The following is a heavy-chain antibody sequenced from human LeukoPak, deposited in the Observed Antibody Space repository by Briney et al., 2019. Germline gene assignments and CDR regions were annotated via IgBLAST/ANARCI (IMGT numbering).Heavy chain of an antibody. V-gene: IGHV3-21*01. J-gene: IGHJ4*02. CDR1: GFTFSSYS. D-gene: IGHD4-17*01. Sequence: GGSLRLSCAASGFTFSSYSMNWVRQAPGKGLEWVSSISSSSSYIYYADSVKGRFTISRDNAKNSLYLQMNGLRAEDTAVYYCARALAKTTGYYFDYWGQGTLVTVSS. CDR3: ARALAKTTGYYFDY. CDR2: ISSSSSYI.